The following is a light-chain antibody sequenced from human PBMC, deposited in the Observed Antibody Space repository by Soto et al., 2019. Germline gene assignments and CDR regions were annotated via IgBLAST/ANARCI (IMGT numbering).Light chain of an antibody. V-gene: IGKV3-20*01. CDR2: GAS. CDR3: QQYGSSWYT. Sequence: ENVLTQSPGTLSLSPGERATLSCRASQSVSARSLAWYQHKPGQAPRLLIHGASSRATGIPDRFSGSGSGPDFTLTISRLQPEDFAVYYCQQYGSSWYTFGQGTKLQIK. CDR1: QSVSARS. J-gene: IGKJ2*01.